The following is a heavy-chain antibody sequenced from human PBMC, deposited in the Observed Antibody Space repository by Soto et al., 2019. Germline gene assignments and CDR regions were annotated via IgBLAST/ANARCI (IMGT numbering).Heavy chain of an antibody. CDR3: ASSSPTYDSSGYVRPDDY. J-gene: IGHJ4*02. D-gene: IGHD3-22*01. Sequence: PSETLSLTCAVYGGSFSGYYWTWVRQPPGKGLEWIGEIYHSGSTNYNPSLKSRVTISVDKSKNQFSLKLSSVTAADTAVYYCASSSPTYDSSGYVRPDDYWGQGTLVTVSS. V-gene: IGHV4-34*01. CDR1: GGSFSGYY. CDR2: IYHSGST.